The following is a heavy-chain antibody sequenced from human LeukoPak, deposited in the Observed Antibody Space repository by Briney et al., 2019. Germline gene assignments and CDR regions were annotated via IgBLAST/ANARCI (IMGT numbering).Heavy chain of an antibody. D-gene: IGHD4-17*01. Sequence: GGSLRPSCAASGFTFDDYTMHWVRHAPGKGLEWVSLISWDGGSTYYADSVKGRFTISRDNSKNSLYLQMNSLRTEDTALYYCAKGGYGDYFDYWGQGTLVTVSS. J-gene: IGHJ4*02. CDR2: ISWDGGST. CDR3: AKGGYGDYFDY. V-gene: IGHV3-43*01. CDR1: GFTFDDYT.